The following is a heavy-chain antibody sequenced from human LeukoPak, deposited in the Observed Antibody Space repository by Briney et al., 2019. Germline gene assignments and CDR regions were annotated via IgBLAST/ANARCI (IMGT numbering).Heavy chain of an antibody. CDR1: GFTFSSYW. CDR3: ARDPRDGYNYFDY. V-gene: IGHV3-74*01. CDR2: INSDGSST. J-gene: IGHJ4*02. D-gene: IGHD5-24*01. Sequence: GGSLRLSCAASGFTFSSYWMSWVRQAPGKGLVWVSRINSDGSSTSYADSVKGRFTISRDNAKNTLYLQMNSLRAEDTAVYYCARDPRDGYNYFDYWGQGTLVTVSS.